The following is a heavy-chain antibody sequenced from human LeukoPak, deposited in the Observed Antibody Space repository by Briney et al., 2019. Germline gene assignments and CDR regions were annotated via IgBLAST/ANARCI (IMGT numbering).Heavy chain of an antibody. CDR1: GFTFSSYA. Sequence: PGGSLRLSCAASGFTFSSYAMSWVRQAPGKGLEWVSAISGRGGSTYYADSVKGRLTISRDNSRDTLYLQMNSLRAEDTAVYYCAKGYYDYVWGSYYFDYWGQGTLVTVSS. CDR2: ISGRGGST. CDR3: AKGYYDYVWGSYYFDY. V-gene: IGHV3-23*01. J-gene: IGHJ4*02. D-gene: IGHD3-16*01.